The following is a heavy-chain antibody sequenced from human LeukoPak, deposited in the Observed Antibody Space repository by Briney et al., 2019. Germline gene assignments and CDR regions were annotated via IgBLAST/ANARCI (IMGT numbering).Heavy chain of an antibody. V-gene: IGHV3-33*06. J-gene: IGHJ4*02. Sequence: PGRSLRVSCAASGFTFSAYAMHWVRQAPGKGLDWVAVIWYDGRKQYYADAVKGRFTISRDNSKNTLFLQMNSLRAEDTAVYCCAKSVDESGDDEADYWGQGTQVIVSS. D-gene: IGHD2-21*02. CDR3: AKSVDESGDDEADY. CDR1: GFTFSAYA. CDR2: IWYDGRKQ.